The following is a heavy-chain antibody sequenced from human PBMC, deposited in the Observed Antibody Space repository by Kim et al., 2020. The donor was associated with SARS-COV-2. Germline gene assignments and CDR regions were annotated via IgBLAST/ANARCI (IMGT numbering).Heavy chain of an antibody. J-gene: IGHJ4*02. Sequence: SETLSLTCTVSGGSISSGGYYWSWLRQHPGKGLEWIGYIYYSGSTYYNPSLKSRVTISVDTSKNQFSLKLSSVTAADTAVYYCACYYYDSSGYSPNDYWGQGTLVTVSS. D-gene: IGHD3-22*01. CDR1: GGSISSGGYY. CDR3: ACYYYDSSGYSPNDY. CDR2: IYYSGST. V-gene: IGHV4-31*03.